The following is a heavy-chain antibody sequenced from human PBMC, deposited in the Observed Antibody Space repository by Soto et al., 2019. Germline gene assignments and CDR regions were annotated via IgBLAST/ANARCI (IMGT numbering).Heavy chain of an antibody. CDR1: GFTFSSYG. D-gene: IGHD3-10*01. CDR2: IWYDGSIQ. CDR3: AKDRGAALVWFGELDAMDV. V-gene: IGHV3-33*06. J-gene: IGHJ6*02. Sequence: QVQLVESGGGVVQPGKSLRLSCAASGFTFSSYGMHWVRLAPGKGLEWVALIWYDGSIQYYGDTVKGRFTISRDNSKNTVFLQMNSLRVEDTAVYYCAKDRGAALVWFGELDAMDVWGQGTTVTVSS.